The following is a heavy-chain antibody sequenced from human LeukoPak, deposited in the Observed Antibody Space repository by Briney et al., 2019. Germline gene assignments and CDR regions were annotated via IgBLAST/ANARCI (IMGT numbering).Heavy chain of an antibody. CDR1: GYTFNTYG. D-gene: IGHD2-15*01. J-gene: IGHJ5*02. V-gene: IGHV1-18*01. CDR2: ISGYNGKT. Sequence: GASLKVSCKASGYTFNTYGITWVRQAPGQRLEWMGWISGYNGKTKYAQKLQDRVTMTTDTSTTTAYMELRSLRSDDAAVYYCARAGAVVDNWFDPWGQGTLVTVSS. CDR3: ARAGAVVDNWFDP.